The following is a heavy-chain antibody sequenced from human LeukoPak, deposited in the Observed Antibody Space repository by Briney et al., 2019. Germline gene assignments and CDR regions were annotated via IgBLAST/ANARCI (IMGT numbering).Heavy chain of an antibody. D-gene: IGHD6-19*01. CDR1: GFTFSSYA. V-gene: IGHV3-23*01. J-gene: IGHJ3*02. CDR2: ISGSGGST. CDR3: AKDGGSGWPSFGADAFDI. Sequence: GGSLRLSCAASGFTFSSYAMSCVRQAPGKGLEWVSAISGSGGSTYYADSVKGRFTISRDNSKNTLYLQVNSLRAEDTAVYYCAKDGGSGWPSFGADAFDIWGQGTMVTVSS.